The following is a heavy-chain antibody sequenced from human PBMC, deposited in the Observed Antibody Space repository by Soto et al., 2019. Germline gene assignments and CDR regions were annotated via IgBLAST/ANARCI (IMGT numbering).Heavy chain of an antibody. Sequence: SLRLSCEASGFSFSGNYMSWVRQAPGKGLEWVSVIYTGGSTYYADSVKGRFTISRDNSKNTLYLQMNSLRDEDTAVYYCARGPLVRVDYYYGMDVWGQGTTVTVSS. J-gene: IGHJ6*02. CDR2: IYTGGST. CDR1: GFSFSGNY. V-gene: IGHV3-53*01. D-gene: IGHD6-13*01. CDR3: ARGPLVRVDYYYGMDV.